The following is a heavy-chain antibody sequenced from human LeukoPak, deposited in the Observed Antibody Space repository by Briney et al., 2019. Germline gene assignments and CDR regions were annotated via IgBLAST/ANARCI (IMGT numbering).Heavy chain of an antibody. J-gene: IGHJ6*03. CDR2: IYYSGST. Sequence: PSQTLSLTCTVSGGSISSGSYYWSWIRQPPGKGLEWIGYIYYSGSTNYNPSLKSRVTISVDTSKNQFSLKLSSVTAADTAVYYCARIAAAGTWYYYYMDVWGKGTTVTISS. V-gene: IGHV4-61*01. CDR1: GGSISSGSYY. CDR3: ARIAAAGTWYYYYMDV. D-gene: IGHD6-13*01.